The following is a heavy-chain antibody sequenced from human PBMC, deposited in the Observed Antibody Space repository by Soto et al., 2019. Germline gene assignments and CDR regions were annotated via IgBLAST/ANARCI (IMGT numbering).Heavy chain of an antibody. D-gene: IGHD6-13*01. J-gene: IGHJ4*02. Sequence: DEQLLESGGGLVQPGGSLRLSCAASGFTFDRHGMNWVRQAPGKGLEWVSGITGSVSGILGSGRTYYADSVKGRFTISRDNSKNILYVEINSLRAEDTAVYYCAKDAHGVAAAGTSLGNWGQGTLVTVSS. V-gene: IGHV3-23*01. CDR3: AKDAHGVAAAGTSLGN. CDR2: ITGSVSGILGSGRT. CDR1: GFTFDRHG.